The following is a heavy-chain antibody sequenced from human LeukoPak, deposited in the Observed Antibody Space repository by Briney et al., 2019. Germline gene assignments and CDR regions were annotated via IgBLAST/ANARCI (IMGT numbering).Heavy chain of an antibody. V-gene: IGHV3-23*01. CDR3: AKLYGDYSSNFDY. J-gene: IGHJ4*02. CDR1: GFTFSSYA. CDR2: ISGSGGST. D-gene: IGHD4-17*01. Sequence: GGSLRLSCAASGFTFSSYAMSWVRQAPGKGLEWVSAISGSGGSTYYANSVKGRFTISRDNSKNTLYLQMNSLRAEDTAVYYCAKLYGDYSSNFDYWGQGTLVTVSS.